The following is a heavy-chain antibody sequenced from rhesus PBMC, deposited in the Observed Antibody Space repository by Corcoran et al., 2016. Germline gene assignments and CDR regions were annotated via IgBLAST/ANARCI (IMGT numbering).Heavy chain of an antibody. J-gene: IGHJ4*01. V-gene: IGHV1-138*01. D-gene: IGHD2-2*01. CDR2: INPLPGVT. CDR1: GYTFTDYY. Sequence: QVHLVQSGAELKKPGSSVKVSCKASGYTFTDYYVQWVRQAPGQGLECIGRINPLPGVTAYAQKFQGRVPVTRDTSTSTAYLDLSSLRFEDTAVYYCAVISGYYGVDFWGQGALVTVSS. CDR3: AVISGYYGVDF.